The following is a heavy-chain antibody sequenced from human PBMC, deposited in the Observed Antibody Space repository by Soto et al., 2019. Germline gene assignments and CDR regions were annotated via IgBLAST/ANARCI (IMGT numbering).Heavy chain of an antibody. Sequence: SETLSLTCTVSGGSISSSSSYWGWIRQPPGKGLEWVGSIYYLGNTYYNPSLGGRVSISVDTSKNQFSLKLNSVTAADTAVFYCAGLVPYVSSRYHLYYLGQGTLVTVSS. V-gene: IGHV4-39*01. CDR2: IYYLGNT. CDR1: GGSISSSSSY. J-gene: IGHJ4*02. CDR3: AGLVPYVSSRYHLYY. D-gene: IGHD3-22*01.